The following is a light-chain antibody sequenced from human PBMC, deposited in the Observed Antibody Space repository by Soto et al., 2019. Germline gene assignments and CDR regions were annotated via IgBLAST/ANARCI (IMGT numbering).Light chain of an antibody. CDR1: QSVSTN. J-gene: IGKJ1*01. Sequence: EIVMTQSPATLSVSPGERATLSCRASQSVSTNLAWYQQKSGQAPRLLIYRASTRATGIPARFSGGGSGTEFTLTISSLQSEDFAVYICQQYNNWPPRWTFGQGTKVEIK. CDR3: QQYNNWPPRWT. V-gene: IGKV3-15*01. CDR2: RAS.